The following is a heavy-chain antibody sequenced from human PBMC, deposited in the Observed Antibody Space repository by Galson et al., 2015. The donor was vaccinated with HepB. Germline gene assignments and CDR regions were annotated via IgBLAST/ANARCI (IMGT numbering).Heavy chain of an antibody. D-gene: IGHD4-23*01. Sequence: SLRLSCAASGFTFSSYSMNWVRQAPGKGLEWVSSITISGNGVTTSYADSVKGRFTISRDNSKNTLYLQMNSLRPEDTALYYCAKALYGGLNYWGQGTLVTV. CDR3: AKALYGGLNY. CDR2: ISGNGVTT. V-gene: IGHV3-23*01. CDR1: GFTFSSYS. J-gene: IGHJ4*02.